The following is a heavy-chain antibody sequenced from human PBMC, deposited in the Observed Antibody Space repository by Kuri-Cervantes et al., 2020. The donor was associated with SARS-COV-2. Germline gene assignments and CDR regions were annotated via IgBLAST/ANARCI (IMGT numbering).Heavy chain of an antibody. Sequence: GSLRLSCVASGFTFSSHDMHWVRQPTGKGLEWVSGIATAGDPYFAASVTGRFTISRENAKNSLYLQMDSLRAGDTAVYYCARVSWGGDGFDIWGQGTMVTVSS. CDR1: GFTFSSHD. CDR3: ARVSWGGDGFDI. J-gene: IGHJ3*02. D-gene: IGHD3-16*01. V-gene: IGHV3-13*05. CDR2: IATAGDP.